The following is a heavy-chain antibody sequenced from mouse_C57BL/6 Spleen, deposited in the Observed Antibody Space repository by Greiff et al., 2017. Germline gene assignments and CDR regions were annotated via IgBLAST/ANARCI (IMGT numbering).Heavy chain of an antibody. CDR1: GYAFSSSW. CDR3: ARFWVQLGLDY. CDR2: IYPGDGDT. D-gene: IGHD4-1*02. V-gene: IGHV1-82*01. Sequence: QVQLQQSGPELVKPGASVKISCKASGYAFSSSWMNWVKQRPGKGLEWIGRIYPGDGDTNYNGKFKGKATLTADKSSSTAYMQLSSLTSEDSAVYFCARFWVQLGLDYWGQGTTLTVSS. J-gene: IGHJ2*01.